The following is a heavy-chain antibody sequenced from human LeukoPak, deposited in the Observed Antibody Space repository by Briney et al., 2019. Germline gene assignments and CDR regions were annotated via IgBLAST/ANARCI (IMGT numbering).Heavy chain of an antibody. D-gene: IGHD6-13*01. CDR2: VKQDGSEK. V-gene: IGHV3-7*01. Sequence: GGSLRLSCEASGFTFRDYWMTWVRQAPGKGLEWVANVKQDGSEKFYVDSVKGRFTISRDNGKNSLYLQMNSLRVEDTAIYYCARAGGTSWADYWGQGTLVTVSS. CDR1: GFTFRDYW. J-gene: IGHJ4*02. CDR3: ARAGGTSWADY.